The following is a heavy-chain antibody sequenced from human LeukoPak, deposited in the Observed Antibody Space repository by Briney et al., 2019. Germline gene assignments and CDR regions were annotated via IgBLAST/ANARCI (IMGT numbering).Heavy chain of an antibody. J-gene: IGHJ4*02. CDR1: GFTFSSYG. D-gene: IGHD1-26*01. CDR2: IWYDGSNK. V-gene: IGHV3-33*01. Sequence: GGSLRLSCAASGFTFSSYGMHWVRQAPGKGLEWVAVIWYDGSNKYYADSVKGRFTISRDNSKNTLYLQMNSLRAEDTAVYYCARADSGSPMGSVFDYWGQGTLVTVSS. CDR3: ARADSGSPMGSVFDY.